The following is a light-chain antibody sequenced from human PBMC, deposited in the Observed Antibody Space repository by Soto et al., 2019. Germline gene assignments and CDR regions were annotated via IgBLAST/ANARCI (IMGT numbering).Light chain of an antibody. CDR2: DAS. V-gene: IGKV3-11*01. CDR1: PSVSNS. CDR3: HQFGSSPQT. J-gene: IGKJ1*01. Sequence: ESVLTQSPATLSLSPGERATLSCRASPSVSNSLAWYQHKPGQAPRLLIYDASNRATGVPTRFSGSGSGTDFTLTISSLEPEDFAVYYCHQFGSSPQTFGHGTKVEI.